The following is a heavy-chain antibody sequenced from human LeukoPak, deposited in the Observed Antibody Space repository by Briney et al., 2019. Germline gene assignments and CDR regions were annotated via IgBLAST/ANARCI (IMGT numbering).Heavy chain of an antibody. CDR2: ISGGGIHT. J-gene: IGHJ3*01. D-gene: IGHD3-10*01. CDR1: GFTFTNYA. Sequence: PGGSLRLSCAGSGFTFTNYALSWVRQAPGKGLEWVSGISGGGIHTYYADSVKGRFTISSDNSKNTLYLQMNSLRAEDTAVYYCAKDFYGSGRDYDYDAFDAWGQGTMVTVSS. CDR3: AKDFYGSGRDYDYDAFDA. V-gene: IGHV3-23*01.